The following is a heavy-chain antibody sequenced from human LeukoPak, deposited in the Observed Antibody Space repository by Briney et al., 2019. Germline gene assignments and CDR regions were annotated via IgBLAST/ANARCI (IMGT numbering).Heavy chain of an antibody. CDR1: GFTFSDYW. CDR2: IKEDGSEK. Sequence: QPGGSLRLSCAASGFTFSDYWVDWVRQAPGKGLEWVANIKEDGSEKNHLDSLKGRFTISRDNAKNSLYLQMNNLRAEDTAVYYCARNRGWQQFDYWGQGTLVTVSS. D-gene: IGHD4-23*01. CDR3: ARNRGWQQFDY. V-gene: IGHV3-7*01. J-gene: IGHJ4*02.